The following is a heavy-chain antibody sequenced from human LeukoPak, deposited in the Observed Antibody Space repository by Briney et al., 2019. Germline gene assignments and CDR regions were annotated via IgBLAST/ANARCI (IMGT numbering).Heavy chain of an antibody. Sequence: ASVKVSCKASGYTFTSYGISWVRQAPGQGLEWMGWISAHNGNTNYAQRLQGRVTMTTDTSTSTAYMELRSLRSDDTAVYYCAGQGWVARNFDYWGQGTLVTVSS. D-gene: IGHD2-15*01. CDR2: ISAHNGNT. J-gene: IGHJ4*02. CDR3: AGQGWVARNFDY. V-gene: IGHV1-18*01. CDR1: GYTFTSYG.